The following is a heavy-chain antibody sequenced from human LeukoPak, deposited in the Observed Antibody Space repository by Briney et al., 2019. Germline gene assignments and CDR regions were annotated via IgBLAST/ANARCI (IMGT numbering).Heavy chain of an antibody. Sequence: ASVKVSCKASGYTFTGYYMHWVRQAPGQGLEWMGWINPNSGGTNYAQKFQGRVTMTRDTSISTAYMELSRLRSDDTAVYYCARAARSSWSSFDYWGQGTLVTVSS. V-gene: IGHV1-2*02. CDR1: GYTFTGYY. J-gene: IGHJ4*02. D-gene: IGHD6-13*01. CDR3: ARAARSSWSSFDY. CDR2: INPNSGGT.